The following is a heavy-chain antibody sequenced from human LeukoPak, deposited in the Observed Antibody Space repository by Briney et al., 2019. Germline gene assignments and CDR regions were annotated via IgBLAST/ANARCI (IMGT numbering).Heavy chain of an antibody. D-gene: IGHD3-16*02. CDR2: FSSSGSYI. J-gene: IGHJ3*02. Sequence: PGGSLTLSCAASTFPFSSYPMNWLPQSPGTGLEWVSSFSSSGSYIYYADSLKGRFTVSRDNASKSLYLQMNSLRAEDTAVYYCARASDHDWGSYRWDAFDIWGQGTMVTVSS. CDR3: ARASDHDWGSYRWDAFDI. CDR1: TFPFSSYP. V-gene: IGHV3-21*01.